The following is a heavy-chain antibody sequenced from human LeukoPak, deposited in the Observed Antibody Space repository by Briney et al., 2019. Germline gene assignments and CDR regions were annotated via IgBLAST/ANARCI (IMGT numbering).Heavy chain of an antibody. CDR2: ITDNGGTS. Sequence: GGSLRLSRAASGFTFSSYGMSWVRQAPGRGLEWVSTITDNGGTSYYADSVKGRFTISRDSSKNMLYLQMNSVRVEDTALYYCAKLIPYSGWPYDYWGQGTLVTVSS. J-gene: IGHJ4*02. D-gene: IGHD5-12*01. V-gene: IGHV3-23*01. CDR3: AKLIPYSGWPYDY. CDR1: GFTFSSYG.